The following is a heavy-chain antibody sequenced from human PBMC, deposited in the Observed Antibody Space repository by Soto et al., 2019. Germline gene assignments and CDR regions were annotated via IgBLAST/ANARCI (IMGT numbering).Heavy chain of an antibody. CDR1: GDSLRRGFHH. CDR3: ARGTVYYCPNDKCGFVFDH. Sequence: QVQLQESGSGLLKPSQTLSLDCSVSGDSLRRGFHHWSWILQTPGKGLQLIGYIDTNGDTHYDPSLRNRLNMSIVTTESRFSLKVTSVTAADTAVYYCARGTVYYCPNDKCGFVFDHWGQGALVTVTS. V-gene: IGHV4-31*03. J-gene: IGHJ4*02. CDR2: IDTNGDT. D-gene: IGHD2-8*01.